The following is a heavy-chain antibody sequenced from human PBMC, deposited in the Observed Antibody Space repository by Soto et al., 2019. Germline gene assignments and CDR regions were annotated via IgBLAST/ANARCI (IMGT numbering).Heavy chain of an antibody. CDR1: GYTFTGYY. CDR3: ARIQGRGYCSGGICYSDDYSGMDV. CDR2: INPNSGGT. J-gene: IGHJ6*02. D-gene: IGHD2-15*01. V-gene: IGHV1-2*04. Sequence: GASVKVSCKASGYTFTGYYMHWVRQAPGQGLEWMGWINPNSGGTNYAQKFQGWVTMTRDTSISTAYMELSRLRSDDTAVYYCARIQGRGYCSGGICYSDDYSGMDVWGQGATLTVSS.